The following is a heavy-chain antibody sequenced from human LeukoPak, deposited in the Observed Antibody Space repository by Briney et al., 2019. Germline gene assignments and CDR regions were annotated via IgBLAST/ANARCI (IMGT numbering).Heavy chain of an antibody. D-gene: IGHD3-22*01. V-gene: IGHV4-59*01. J-gene: IGHJ4*02. Sequence: SETLSLTCTVSGGSISSYYWSWVRQPPGKGLEWIGYIYYSGSTNYNPSLKRRVTISVDTSKNQFSLTLSSVTAADTAVYYCARVLPPYYYDSSGYSAGIDYWGQGTLVTVSS. CDR1: GGSISSYY. CDR2: IYYSGST. CDR3: ARVLPPYYYDSSGYSAGIDY.